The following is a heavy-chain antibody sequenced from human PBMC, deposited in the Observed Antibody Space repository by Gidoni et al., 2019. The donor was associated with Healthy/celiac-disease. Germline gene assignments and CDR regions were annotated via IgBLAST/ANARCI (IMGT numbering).Heavy chain of an antibody. D-gene: IGHD3-22*01. CDR3: ARGRLTYYYDSSGRLDAFDI. J-gene: IGHJ3*02. Sequence: QVQLQESGPGLVKPSQTLSLTCAVSGGSISSGGYSWSWIRQPPGKGLEWIGYIYYSGSTYYNPSLKSRVTISVDTSKNQFSLKLSSVTAADTAVYYCARGRLTYYYDSSGRLDAFDIWGQGTMVTVSS. V-gene: IGHV4-30-4*07. CDR2: IYYSGST. CDR1: GGSISSGGYS.